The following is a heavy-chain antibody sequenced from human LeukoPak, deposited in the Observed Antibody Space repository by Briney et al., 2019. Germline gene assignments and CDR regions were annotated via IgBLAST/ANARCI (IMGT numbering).Heavy chain of an antibody. Sequence: PSETLSLTCTVSGGSISSYYWSWIRQPPGKGLEWIGYIYYSGSTNYNPSLKSRVTISVDTSKNQFSLKLSSVTAAGTAVYYCARSSSSSLYYYYYMDVWGKGTTVTVSS. D-gene: IGHD6-6*01. CDR2: IYYSGST. CDR3: ARSSSSSLYYYYYMDV. J-gene: IGHJ6*03. CDR1: GGSISSYY. V-gene: IGHV4-59*08.